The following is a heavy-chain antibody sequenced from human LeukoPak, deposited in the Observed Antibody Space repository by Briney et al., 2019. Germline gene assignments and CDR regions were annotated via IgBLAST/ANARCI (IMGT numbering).Heavy chain of an antibody. D-gene: IGHD2-2*01. V-gene: IGHV4-31*03. CDR1: GGSISRGGYY. CDR3: AREVVPAAIRDLRCFDP. Sequence: ASQTLSLTCTVSGGSISRGGYYWSWIRQHPGKGLEGIGYIYYSGSTYYNPSLKSRVTISVDTSKNQFSLKLSSVTAADTAVYYCAREVVPAAIRDLRCFDPWGQGPVVTVSS. CDR2: IYYSGST. J-gene: IGHJ5*02.